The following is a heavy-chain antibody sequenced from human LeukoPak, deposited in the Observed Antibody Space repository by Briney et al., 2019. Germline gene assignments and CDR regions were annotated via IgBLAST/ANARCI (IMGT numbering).Heavy chain of an antibody. Sequence: SETLSLTCAVYGGSFSGYYWSWIRQPPGKGLEWIGEINHSGSSNYNPSLKSRVTISVDTSKNQFSLKLSSVTAADTAVYYCARVPTFGVVCDAFDIWGQGTMVTVSS. CDR1: GGSFSGYY. J-gene: IGHJ3*02. D-gene: IGHD3-3*01. CDR2: INHSGSS. CDR3: ARVPTFGVVCDAFDI. V-gene: IGHV4-34*01.